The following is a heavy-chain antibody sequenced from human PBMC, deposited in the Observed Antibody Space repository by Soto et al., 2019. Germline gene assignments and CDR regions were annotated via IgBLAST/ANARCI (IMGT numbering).Heavy chain of an antibody. CDR2: IWYDGSNK. CDR1: GFTFNTYG. D-gene: IGHD2-8*02. J-gene: IGHJ6*02. Sequence: QVQLVESGGGVVQPGGSLRLSCTTSGFTFNTYGMHWVRQAPGKGLEWVALIWYDGSNKYYADSVKGRFTISRDNSRNTLYLQMNSLRAEDTALYYWARADFTGAYSYSWPFNDGVDVWGQGTTVTVSS. CDR3: ARADFTGAYSYSWPFNDGVDV. V-gene: IGHV3-33*08.